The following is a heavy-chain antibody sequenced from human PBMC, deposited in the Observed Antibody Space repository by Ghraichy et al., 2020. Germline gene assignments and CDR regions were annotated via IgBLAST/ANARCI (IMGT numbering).Heavy chain of an antibody. CDR2: IYQRGTD. CDR3: ASASGGHYASGRVDP. V-gene: IGHV4-4*02. J-gene: IGHJ5*02. Sequence: SETLSLTCAVSGGSISDPNWWCWVRQPPGKGLEWIGEIYQRGTDHYNPSIKGRVTMSVDKSKNQFSLQLTSATAADTAVYYCASASGGHYASGRVDPWGQGTLVTVSS. CDR1: GGSISDPNW. D-gene: IGHD3-10*01.